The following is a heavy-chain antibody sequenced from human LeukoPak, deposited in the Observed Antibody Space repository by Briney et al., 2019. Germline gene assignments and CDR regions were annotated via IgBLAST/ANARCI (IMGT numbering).Heavy chain of an antibody. CDR3: ARRLGRGYSYGHDY. CDR2: IIPILGIA. J-gene: IGHJ4*02. V-gene: IGHV1-69*02. CDR1: WGTFSNYP. Sequence: ASFEDFWKAFWGTFSNYPISLVRPAPGQRLEGIGRIIPILGIANYAQKFQGRVTITADKSTSTAYMELSSLRSEDTAVYYCARRLGRGYSYGHDYWAQGTLVSVSS. D-gene: IGHD5-18*01.